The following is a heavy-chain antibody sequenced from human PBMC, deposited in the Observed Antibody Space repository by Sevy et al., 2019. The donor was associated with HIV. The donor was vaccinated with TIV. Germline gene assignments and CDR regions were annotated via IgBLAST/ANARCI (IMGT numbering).Heavy chain of an antibody. V-gene: IGHV3-73*01. J-gene: IGHJ5*02. CDR2: IRSKANSYAT. CDR1: GFTFSGSA. CDR3: TRQVVVVPAETNWFDP. D-gene: IGHD2-2*01. Sequence: GGSLRLSCAASGFTFSGSAMHWVRQASGKGLEWVGRIRSKANSYATAYAASVKGRFTISRDDSKNTAYLQMNSLKTEDTAVYYCTRQVVVVPAETNWFDPWGQGTLVTVSS.